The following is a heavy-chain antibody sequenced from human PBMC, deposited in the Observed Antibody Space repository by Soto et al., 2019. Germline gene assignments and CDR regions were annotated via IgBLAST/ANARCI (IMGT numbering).Heavy chain of an antibody. D-gene: IGHD3-22*01. J-gene: IGHJ4*02. CDR3: ARYYYDRYYFDY. CDR2: ISAYNGNT. Sequence: ASVKVSCKASGYTFTSYGISWVRQAPGQGLEWMGWISAYNGNTSYAQKLQGRVTMTTDTSTSTAYMELRSLRSDDTAVYYCARYYYDRYYFDYWGQGTLVTVSS. V-gene: IGHV1-18*01. CDR1: GYTFTSYG.